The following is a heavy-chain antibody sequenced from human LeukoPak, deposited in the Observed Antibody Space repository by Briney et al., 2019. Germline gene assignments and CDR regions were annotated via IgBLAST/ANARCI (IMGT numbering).Heavy chain of an antibody. CDR2: IKRDGSDK. CDR1: GFTFSTHW. D-gene: IGHD2/OR15-2a*01. Sequence: PGGSLRLSCGASGFTFSTHWMSWVRQAPGKGLEWVANIKRDGSDKYYVDSVKGRFTISRDNAKNSLYLQMNSLRAEDTAVYYCARGEYMWFDPWGQGTLVTVSS. J-gene: IGHJ5*02. V-gene: IGHV3-7*01. CDR3: ARGEYMWFDP.